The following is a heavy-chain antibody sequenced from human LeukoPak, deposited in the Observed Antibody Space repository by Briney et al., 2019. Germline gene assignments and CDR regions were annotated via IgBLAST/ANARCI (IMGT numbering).Heavy chain of an antibody. CDR1: GYTFTGYY. Sequence: ASVNVSCMASGYTFTGYYMQWVRHAPGQGLEWMGIINPSGGSTSYAQKFQGRVTMSRDMSTSTVYMELSSLRSEDTAVYYCARRGSEMATTTLFDYWGQGTLVTVSS. D-gene: IGHD5-24*01. J-gene: IGHJ4*02. CDR3: ARRGSEMATTTLFDY. CDR2: INPSGGST. V-gene: IGHV1-46*01.